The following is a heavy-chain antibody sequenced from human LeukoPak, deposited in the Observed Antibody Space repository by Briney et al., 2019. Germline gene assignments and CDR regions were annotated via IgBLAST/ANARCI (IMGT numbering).Heavy chain of an antibody. CDR2: ISWNSGTI. CDR1: GFSFDEYA. CDR3: AKDKSSGFSYGSGSYPDY. D-gene: IGHD3-10*01. Sequence: GGSLRLSCAASGFSFDEYAMHWVRQAPGKGLEWVSGISWNSGTIGYADSVKGRFTISRDNAKNSLYLQMNSLRAEDTALYYCAKDKSSGFSYGSGSYPDYWGQGTLVTVSS. J-gene: IGHJ4*02. V-gene: IGHV3-9*01.